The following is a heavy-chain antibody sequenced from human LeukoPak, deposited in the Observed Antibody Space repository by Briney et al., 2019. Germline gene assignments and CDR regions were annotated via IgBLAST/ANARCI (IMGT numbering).Heavy chain of an antibody. D-gene: IGHD6-13*01. V-gene: IGHV4-61*01. CDR3: ARGYRSSWYQVDY. CDR2: IYYNGNT. CDR1: GGSVSSGSYF. Sequence: SETLSLTCTVSGGSVSSGSYFWSWIRQPPGKGLEWVGFIYYNGNTNSSPSLKSRVTISVDTSKSQFSLKLTSVTAADTAVYYCARGYRSSWYQVDYWGQGTPVTVSS. J-gene: IGHJ4*02.